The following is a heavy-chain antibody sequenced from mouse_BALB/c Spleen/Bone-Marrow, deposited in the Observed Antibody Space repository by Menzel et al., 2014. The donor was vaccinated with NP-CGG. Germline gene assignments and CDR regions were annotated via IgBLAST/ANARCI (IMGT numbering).Heavy chain of an antibody. Sequence: EVQLQQSGAELAKPGASVKLSCTASGFNIKDTYMHWVKQRPEQGLEWIGRIDPANGNTKYDPKFQGKATITADTSSNTAYQQLSSLTSEDTAVYYCATYYRYDRRFAYWGQGTLVTVSA. V-gene: IGHV14-3*02. D-gene: IGHD2-14*01. CDR3: ATYYRYDRRFAY. CDR1: GFNIKDTY. J-gene: IGHJ3*01. CDR2: IDPANGNT.